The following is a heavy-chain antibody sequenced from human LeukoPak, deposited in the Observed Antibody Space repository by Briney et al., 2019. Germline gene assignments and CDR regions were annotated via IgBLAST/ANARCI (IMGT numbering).Heavy chain of an antibody. Sequence: SETLSLTCTVSGYSISSGHYWAWIRQSPEKGLECIATMFHSGSTYYNPSLKSRVTISVDTSKNQFSLKLSSVTAADTAVYYCARDSPSGSFDYWGQGTLVTVSS. D-gene: IGHD3-10*01. CDR3: ARDSPSGSFDY. J-gene: IGHJ4*02. CDR2: MFHSGST. V-gene: IGHV4-38-2*02. CDR1: GYSISSGHY.